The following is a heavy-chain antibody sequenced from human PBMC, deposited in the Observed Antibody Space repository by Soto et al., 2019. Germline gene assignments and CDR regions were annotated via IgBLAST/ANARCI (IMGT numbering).Heavy chain of an antibody. V-gene: IGHV4-39*01. J-gene: IGHJ4*02. CDR3: APHMRAVAAPLAY. CDR2: IHYSGST. D-gene: IGHD6-19*01. Sequence: SETLSLTCTVSGGSIRDTIYYWGWIRQPPGKGLEWIGSIHYSGSTHYNPSLKSRVTISVDPSKSQFSLNLTSVTPADTSVYYCAPHMRAVAAPLAYWGQGTVVTVSS. CDR1: GGSIRDTIYY.